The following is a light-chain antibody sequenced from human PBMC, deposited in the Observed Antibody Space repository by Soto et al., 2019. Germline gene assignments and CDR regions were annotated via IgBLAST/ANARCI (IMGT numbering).Light chain of an antibody. J-gene: IGKJ1*01. CDR2: GAS. V-gene: IGKV3-20*01. Sequence: EIVLTQSPGTLSLSPGERATLSCRASQSVRSTSLVWYQQKPGQAPGLLIYGASSRATGIPDRFSGSGSGTAFTLTISRLEPDDSAVYYCQQYGSSSWTFGQGTRVEIK. CDR3: QQYGSSSWT. CDR1: QSVRSTS.